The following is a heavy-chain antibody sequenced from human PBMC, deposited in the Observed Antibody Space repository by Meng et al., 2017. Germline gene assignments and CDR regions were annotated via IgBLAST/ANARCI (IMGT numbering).Heavy chain of an antibody. D-gene: IGHD3-16*01. CDR1: FYAVTVGSHS. CDR3: ARTRGDYYFDY. CDR2: IEYGGST. Sequence: RLQDLAQGLVCPRKTLALASIFAFYAVTVGSHSWSWIRQPPGKGLEWIGYIEYGGSTSYNPSLRSRVTISVDTSNNQFSLKLSSVTAADTAVFYCARTRGDYYFDYWGQGTLVTVSS. J-gene: IGHJ4*02. V-gene: IGHV4-61*01.